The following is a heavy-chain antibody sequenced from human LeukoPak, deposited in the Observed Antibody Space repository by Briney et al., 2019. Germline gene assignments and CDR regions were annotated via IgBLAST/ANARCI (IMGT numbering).Heavy chain of an antibody. J-gene: IGHJ4*02. CDR1: GFTFSSYA. CDR2: ISGSGGST. V-gene: IGHV3-23*01. CDR3: AKNPNGYCSSSSCFFDY. D-gene: IGHD2-2*03. Sequence: PGGSLRLSCAASGFTFSSYAMSWVRQAPGKGLEWVSAISGSGGSTYYADSVKGRFTISRDNSKNTLYLQMNSLRAEDAAVYYCAKNPNGYCSSSSCFFDYWGQGTLVTVSS.